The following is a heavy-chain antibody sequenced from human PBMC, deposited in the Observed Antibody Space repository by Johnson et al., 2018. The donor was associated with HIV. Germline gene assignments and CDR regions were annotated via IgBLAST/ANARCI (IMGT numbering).Heavy chain of an antibody. V-gene: IGHV3-33*01. CDR2: IWYDGSTE. Sequence: QVQLVESGGGVVQPGRSLRLSCAASGFTFNRYAMHWVRQAPGKGLEWVSVIWYDGSTEYYADSVKGRFTISRDNSKNTLYLQMNSLRAEDTAVYYCASSSPRDAFDIWGQGTMVTVSS. CDR1: GFTFNRYA. CDR3: ASSSPRDAFDI. J-gene: IGHJ3*02.